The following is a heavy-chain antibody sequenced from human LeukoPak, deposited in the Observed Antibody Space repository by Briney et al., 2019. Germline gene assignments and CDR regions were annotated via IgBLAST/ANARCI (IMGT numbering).Heavy chain of an antibody. CDR3: ASQTRMQLWGYFDL. V-gene: IGHV3-23*01. J-gene: IGHJ4*02. CDR1: GFAFYNYA. CDR2: ISGSGDSA. D-gene: IGHD5-18*01. Sequence: GGSLRLSCAASGFAFYNYAMSWVRQAPGKGLEWVSGISGSGDSAYYTDSVKGRFTISRDNPKNTLYLQMSNLTAEDTAVYHCASQTRMQLWGYFDLWGQGALVIVSS.